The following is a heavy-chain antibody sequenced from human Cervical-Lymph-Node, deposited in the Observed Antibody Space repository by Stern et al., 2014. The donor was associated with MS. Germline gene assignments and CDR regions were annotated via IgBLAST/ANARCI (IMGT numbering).Heavy chain of an antibody. Sequence: QVQLQESGPGLVKPSQTLSLTCAVSGGSILRDGYSWSWIRQPAGKGLEWMGLIYPPGSTSYNPPPQGRVIISLAPSKNQFPLQLPSGTAADTAVYYCARGNVREPAHDYWGQGSLVIVSS. CDR3: ARGNVREPAHDY. D-gene: IGHD1-26*01. CDR1: GGSILRDGYS. V-gene: IGHV4-61*02. CDR2: IYPPGST. J-gene: IGHJ4*02.